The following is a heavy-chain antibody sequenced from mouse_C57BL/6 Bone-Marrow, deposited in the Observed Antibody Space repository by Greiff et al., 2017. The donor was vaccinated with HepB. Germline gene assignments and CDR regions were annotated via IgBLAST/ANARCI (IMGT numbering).Heavy chain of an antibody. CDR1: GFTFSDFY. Sequence: EVKLMDSGGGLVQSGRSLRLSCATSGFTFSDFYMEWVRQAPGKGLEWIAASRNKANDYTTEYSASVKGRFIVSRDTSQSILYLQMNALRAEDTAIYYCARDPLGYFDVWGTGTTVTVSS. V-gene: IGHV7-1*01. CDR2: SRNKANDYTT. J-gene: IGHJ1*03. CDR3: ARDPLGYFDV.